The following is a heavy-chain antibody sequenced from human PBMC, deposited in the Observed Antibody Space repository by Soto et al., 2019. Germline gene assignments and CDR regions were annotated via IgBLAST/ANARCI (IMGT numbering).Heavy chain of an antibody. CDR3: AKDLDFWSGYYTWSDY. D-gene: IGHD3-3*01. J-gene: IGHJ4*02. CDR1: GFTFSSYA. Sequence: EVQLLESGGGLVQPGGSLILCCAASGFTFSSYAMSWVRQAPGKGLEWVSSISPSAGSTFYADSVKGRFTISRDNSKNTLSLQLNSLRADDTAVYYCAKDLDFWSGYYTWSDYWGQGTLVTVSS. CDR2: ISPSAGST. V-gene: IGHV3-23*01.